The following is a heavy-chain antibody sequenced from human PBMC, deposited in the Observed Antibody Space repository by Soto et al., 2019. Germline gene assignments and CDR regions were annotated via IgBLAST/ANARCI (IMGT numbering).Heavy chain of an antibody. J-gene: IGHJ4*02. Sequence: GSLRLSCAASGFTFSSYSMNWVRQAPGKGLEWVSSISSSSSYIYYADSVKGRFTISRDNAKNSLYLQMNSLRAEDTAVYYCARDSTAAAGFDYWGQGTLVTVSS. CDR3: ARDSTAAAGFDY. CDR1: GFTFSSYS. CDR2: ISSSSSYI. V-gene: IGHV3-21*01. D-gene: IGHD6-13*01.